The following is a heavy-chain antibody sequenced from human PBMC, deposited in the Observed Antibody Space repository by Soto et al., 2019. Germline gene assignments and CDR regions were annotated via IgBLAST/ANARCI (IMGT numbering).Heavy chain of an antibody. V-gene: IGHV3-30*18. D-gene: IGHD3-16*01. CDR3: TKGGTVPFDY. CDR1: GVTFSRYA. CDR2: VFFDGNYK. Sequence: QVQFMQSGGGVVQPGKSLRVSCAASGVTFSRYAMHWVRQAPGERLEWVAVVFFDGNYKNYGDSVKGRFTVSRDNSKNTTYLQMHGLRPEDTGVYYCTKGGTVPFDYWGQGSLVIVSS. J-gene: IGHJ4*02.